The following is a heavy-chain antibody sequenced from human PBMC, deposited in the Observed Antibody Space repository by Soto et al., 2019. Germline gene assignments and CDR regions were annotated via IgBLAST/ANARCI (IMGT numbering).Heavy chain of an antibody. Sequence: QVHLEQSGAEVKKPGSSVKVSCKFSGGTFSSYVIIWVRQAPGQGLEWMGGIIPVSGTANYAQKFHGRVTISGDAATKTAYMGLSSVRFDDTAVYLCATVDRSVALVGWFDPWGQGTLVNVSS. CDR1: GGTFSSYV. V-gene: IGHV1-69*01. CDR2: IIPVSGTA. J-gene: IGHJ5*02. D-gene: IGHD2-8*02. CDR3: ATVDRSVALVGWFDP.